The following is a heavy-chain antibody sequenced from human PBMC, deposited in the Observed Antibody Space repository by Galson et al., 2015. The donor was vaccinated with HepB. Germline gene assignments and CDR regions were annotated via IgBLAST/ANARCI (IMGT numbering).Heavy chain of an antibody. D-gene: IGHD3-16*01. CDR1: GHTLKELA. V-gene: IGHV1-24*01. Sequence: SVKVSCKVYGHTLKELAMHWVRQPPGKGLEWMGGFHTENGETIYAQRFQGRVTMTEDTSTDTAYMELSSLKSEDTAVYFCATVVTTFGGVLPSSWGQGTLVTVSS. CDR3: ATVVTTFGGVLPSS. J-gene: IGHJ5*02. CDR2: FHTENGET.